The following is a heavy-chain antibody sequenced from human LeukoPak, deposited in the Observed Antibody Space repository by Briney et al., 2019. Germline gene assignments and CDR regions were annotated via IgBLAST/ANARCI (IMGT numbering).Heavy chain of an antibody. CDR3: AGAGIAVAGNAEYFQH. Sequence: GESLQISCKGSGYRFTSYWISWARHMPGKGLEWMGRIDPSDSYTNYSPSFQGHVTISADKSISTAYLQWSSLKASDTAMYYCAGAGIAVAGNAEYFQHWGQGTLVTVSS. V-gene: IGHV5-10-1*01. D-gene: IGHD6-19*01. CDR1: GYRFTSYW. CDR2: IDPSDSYT. J-gene: IGHJ1*01.